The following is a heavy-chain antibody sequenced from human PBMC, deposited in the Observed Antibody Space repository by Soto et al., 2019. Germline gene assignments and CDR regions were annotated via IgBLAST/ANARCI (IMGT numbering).Heavy chain of an antibody. D-gene: IGHD3-3*01. Sequence: ASVKVSCKASGYAFTGYYMHWVRQAPGQGLEWMGWINPNSGGTNYAQKFQGRVTMTRDTSISTAYMELSRLRSDDTAVYYCASPSSLGITIFGVVPSTDYGMDVWGQGTTVTVSS. CDR2: INPNSGGT. CDR1: GYAFTGYY. CDR3: ASPSSLGITIFGVVPSTDYGMDV. V-gene: IGHV1-2*02. J-gene: IGHJ6*02.